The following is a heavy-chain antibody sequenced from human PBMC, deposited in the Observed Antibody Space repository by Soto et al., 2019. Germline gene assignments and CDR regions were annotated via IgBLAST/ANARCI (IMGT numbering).Heavy chain of an antibody. V-gene: IGHV3-15*01. D-gene: IGHD5-18*01. CDR2: IKTKTEGETT. CDR1: GFTFTNAW. Sequence: EVQLVESGGGLVEPGGSLRLSCAASGFTFTNAWMSWVRQAPGKGLEWVGRIKTKTEGETTDYAAPVKGRFTVTRDDSRNTLYLQMNSRKSEDPAVYYCTTLVRGYSYGDHWGQGTQVTVSS. J-gene: IGHJ4*02. CDR3: TTLVRGYSYGDH.